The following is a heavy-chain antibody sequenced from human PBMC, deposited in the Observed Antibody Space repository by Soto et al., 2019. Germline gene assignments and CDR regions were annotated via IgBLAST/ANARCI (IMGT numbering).Heavy chain of an antibody. J-gene: IGHJ4*02. CDR1: GGSISSGGYY. Sequence: SETLSLTCTVSGGSISSGGYYWSWIRQHPGKGLEWIGYIYYSGSTYYNPSLKSRVTISVDTSKNQFSLKLSSVTAADTAVYYCARHAVENYFDYWGQGTLVTVSS. D-gene: IGHD2-15*01. V-gene: IGHV4-31*03. CDR3: ARHAVENYFDY. CDR2: IYYSGST.